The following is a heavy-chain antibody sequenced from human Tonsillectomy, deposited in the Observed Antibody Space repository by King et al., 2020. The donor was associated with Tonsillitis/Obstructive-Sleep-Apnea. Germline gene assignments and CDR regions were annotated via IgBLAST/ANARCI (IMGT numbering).Heavy chain of an antibody. Sequence: VQLVESGGGVVQPGRSLRLSCAASGFTFSYYAMHWVRQAPGKGLEWVAFIWYDGTTKYYADSVKGRFTISRDNSKKTLYLQINSLKADDTAVYYCARKTGYNLGAFDIWGQGTMVTVSS. CDR3: ARKTGYNLGAFDI. CDR1: GFTFSYYA. V-gene: IGHV3-33*01. J-gene: IGHJ3*02. CDR2: IWYDGTTK. D-gene: IGHD5-24*01.